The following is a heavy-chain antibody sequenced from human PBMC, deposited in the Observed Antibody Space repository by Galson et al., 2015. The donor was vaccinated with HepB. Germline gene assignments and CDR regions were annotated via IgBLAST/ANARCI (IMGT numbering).Heavy chain of an antibody. D-gene: IGHD2-21*01. CDR3: AHRRVGIDAFDI. CDR2: IYWDDDK. CDR1: VFSLSTSGVG. V-gene: IGHV2-5*02. Sequence: PALVKPTQPLTLTCTFSVFSLSTSGVGVGWIRQPPGKALEWLALIYWDDDKRYSPSLKSRLTIIKDTSKNRVVLTMTNMDPVDTATYYCAHRRVGIDAFDIWGQGTMVTVSS. J-gene: IGHJ3*02.